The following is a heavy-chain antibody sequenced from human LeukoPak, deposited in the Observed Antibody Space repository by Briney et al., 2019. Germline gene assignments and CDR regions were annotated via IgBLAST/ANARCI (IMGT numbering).Heavy chain of an antibody. V-gene: IGHV3-64*01. J-gene: IGHJ3*02. CDR3: ARENYVGAFDI. Sequence: SGGSLRLSCAASGFTFSSYAMHWVRQAPGKGLEYVSAISSNGGSTYYANSGKGRFTISRDNSKNTLYLQMGSLRAEDMAVYYCARENYVGAFDIWGQGTMVTVSS. CDR2: ISSNGGST. D-gene: IGHD1-7*01. CDR1: GFTFSSYA.